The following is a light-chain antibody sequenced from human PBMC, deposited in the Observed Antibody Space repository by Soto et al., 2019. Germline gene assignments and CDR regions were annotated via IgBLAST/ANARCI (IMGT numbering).Light chain of an antibody. CDR2: GAS. J-gene: IGKJ1*01. CDR3: QQYGSSPRT. CDR1: QSVSSSY. Sequence: EIVLTQSPGTLSLSPGERATLSCRASQSVSSSYLGWYQQKPGQAPRLLIYGASSRATGIPDRFSGSGSGTDFTLIISTLEPEDFAVYYCQQYGSSPRTFGQGTKVEIK. V-gene: IGKV3-20*01.